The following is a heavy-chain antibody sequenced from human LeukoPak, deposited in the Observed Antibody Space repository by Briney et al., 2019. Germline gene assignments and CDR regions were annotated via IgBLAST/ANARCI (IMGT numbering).Heavy chain of an antibody. CDR1: GGSISSSSYY. V-gene: IGHV4-39*01. J-gene: IGHJ4*02. Sequence: SETLSLTCTVSGGSISSSSYYWGWIRQPPGRGLEWIGSIYYSGSTYYNSSLKSRVTISVYTSKNQFSLKLSSVTAADTAVYYCARTFGYSYGYLDYWGQGTLVTVSS. CDR2: IYYSGST. D-gene: IGHD5-18*01. CDR3: ARTFGYSYGYLDY.